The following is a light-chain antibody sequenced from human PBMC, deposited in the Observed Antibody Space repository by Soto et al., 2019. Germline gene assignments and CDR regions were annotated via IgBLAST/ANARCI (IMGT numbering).Light chain of an antibody. J-gene: IGLJ3*02. CDR3: QSYDSSLSGWV. V-gene: IGLV1-40*01. Sequence: QPMLTQPPSVSGAPGQRVTISCTGSSSHIGAGYDVHWYQQLPGTAPKLLIYGNSNRPSGVPDRFSGSKSGTSASLAITGLQAEDEADYYCQSYDSSLSGWVFGGGTKLTVL. CDR1: SSHIGAGYD. CDR2: GNS.